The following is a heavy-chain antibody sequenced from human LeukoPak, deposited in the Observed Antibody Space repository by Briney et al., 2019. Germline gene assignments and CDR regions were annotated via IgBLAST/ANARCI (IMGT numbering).Heavy chain of an antibody. CDR2: ISGSGGST. Sequence: PGGSLRLSCAASGFTFSSYAMSWVRQAPGKGLEWVSAISGSGGSTYYADSVKGRFTISRDNSKNTVYLQVNSLRAKDTAVYYCAKEGGAAAVAGLSDYWGQGTLVTVSS. V-gene: IGHV3-23*01. CDR3: AKEGGAAAVAGLSDY. CDR1: GFTFSSYA. D-gene: IGHD6-19*01. J-gene: IGHJ4*02.